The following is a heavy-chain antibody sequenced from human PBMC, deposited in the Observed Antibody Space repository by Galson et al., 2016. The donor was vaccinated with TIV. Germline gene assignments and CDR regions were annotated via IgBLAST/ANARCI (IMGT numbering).Heavy chain of an antibody. CDR3: ARGRVYFDS. CDR1: GYTFDTYG. Sequence: SVKVSCKASGYTFDTYGITWVRQAPAQGLEWMGWISSYNGITKSAQNLQGRVTMTTDTSTSTAYMELRSQRSDDTAVYYCARGRVYFDSWGQGTLVTVSS. J-gene: IGHJ5*01. V-gene: IGHV1-18*01. D-gene: IGHD6-13*01. CDR2: ISSYNGIT.